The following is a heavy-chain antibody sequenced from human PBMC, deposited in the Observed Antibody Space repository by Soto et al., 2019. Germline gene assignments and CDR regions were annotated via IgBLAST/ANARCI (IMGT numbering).Heavy chain of an antibody. CDR1: GFSLSTSGVG. CDR2: IYWDDDK. D-gene: IGHD3-10*01. V-gene: IGHV2-5*02. Sequence: QITLKESGPTLVKPTQTLTLTCTFSGFSLSTSGVGVGWIRQPPGKALEWLALIYWDDDKRYSPSLKSRLTITKDTSNNQVVLTMTNMDPVDTATYYCAYSRYTGSGVDYWGQGTLVTVSS. J-gene: IGHJ4*02. CDR3: AYSRYTGSGVDY.